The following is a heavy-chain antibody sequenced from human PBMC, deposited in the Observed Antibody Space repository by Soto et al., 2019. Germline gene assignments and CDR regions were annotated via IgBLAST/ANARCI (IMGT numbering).Heavy chain of an antibody. CDR3: ARDVVTIFGVVLDY. CDR1: GFTFSSYG. CDR2: IWYDGSNK. V-gene: IGHV3-30*19. D-gene: IGHD3-3*01. Sequence: GGSLRLSCAASGFTFSSYGMHWVRQAPGKGLEWVAVIWYDGSNKYYADSVKGRFTISRDNSKNTLYLQMNSLRAEDTAVYYCARDVVTIFGVVLDYWGQGTLVTVSS. J-gene: IGHJ4*02.